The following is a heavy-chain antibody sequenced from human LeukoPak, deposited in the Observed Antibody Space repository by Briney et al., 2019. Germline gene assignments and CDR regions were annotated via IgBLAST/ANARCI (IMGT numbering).Heavy chain of an antibody. J-gene: IGHJ6*03. D-gene: IGHD3-9*01. CDR3: ARLAPILTGYYRYYYYYYMDV. CDR2: IYTSGST. Sequence: PSQTLSLTCTVSGGSISSGSYFWSWIRQPAGKGLEWIGRIYTSGSTNYNPSLKSRVTISVDTSKNQFSLKLSSVTAADTAVYYCARLAPILTGYYRYYYYYYMDVWGKGTTVTISS. V-gene: IGHV4-61*02. CDR1: GGSISSGSYF.